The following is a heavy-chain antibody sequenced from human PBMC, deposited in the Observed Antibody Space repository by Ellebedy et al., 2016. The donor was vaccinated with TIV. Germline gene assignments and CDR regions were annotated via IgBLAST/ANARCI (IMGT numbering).Heavy chain of an antibody. CDR2: IYYSGST. D-gene: IGHD1-1*01. CDR3: ARLWTGVSTHLDY. V-gene: IGHV4-61*05. J-gene: IGHJ4*02. Sequence: MPSETLSLTCSVSGGSISGSTYYWSWIRQSPGKGLEWIGNIYYSGSTNYNPSLKSRVTMTVDPSKDQFSLKLHSVTAADTALYDCARLWTGVSTHLDYWGQGTLVTVSS. CDR1: GGSISGSTYY.